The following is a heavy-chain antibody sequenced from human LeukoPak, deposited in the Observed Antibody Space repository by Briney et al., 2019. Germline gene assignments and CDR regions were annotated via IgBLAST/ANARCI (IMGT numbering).Heavy chain of an antibody. Sequence: GGSLRLSCAASGVTFSSYWMSWVRQAPGQGLEWVAAIIPAGGETNYADSVKDRFTISRDNAKNSLYLQLNSLRAEDTALYYCASGRQLGYWGQGTLVTVSS. CDR3: ASGRQLGY. CDR2: IIPAGGET. J-gene: IGHJ4*02. D-gene: IGHD3-16*01. CDR1: GVTFSSYW. V-gene: IGHV3-7*02.